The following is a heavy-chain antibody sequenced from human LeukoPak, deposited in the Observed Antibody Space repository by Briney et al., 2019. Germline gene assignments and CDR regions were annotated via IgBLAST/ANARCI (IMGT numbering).Heavy chain of an antibody. V-gene: IGHV3-48*03. CDR2: ISSSGNTI. D-gene: IGHD3-22*01. CDR1: GFTFSDYE. CDR3: ARTQPTYDSKGQIFDY. J-gene: IGHJ4*02. Sequence: GGSLRLSCAASGFTFSDYEMNWVRQAPGKGLEWVSYISSSGNTIYYADSVKGRFTISRDNAKNSLYLQMNSLRAEDTAVYYCARTQPTYDSKGQIFDYWGQGTLVTVSS.